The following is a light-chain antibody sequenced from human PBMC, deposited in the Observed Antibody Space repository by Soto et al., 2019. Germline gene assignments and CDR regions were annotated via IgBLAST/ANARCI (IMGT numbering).Light chain of an antibody. CDR1: HSVSSY. J-gene: IGKJ2*01. V-gene: IGKV3-11*01. Sequence: EIILTQSPATLSLSPGERATLSCRASHSVSSYLAWYQEKPGQPPRLLISEASNRATGIPARFSSSGSGTDFTLPISSLEPEDFAVYFCHQRYSWPHTFGQGTKLEI. CDR2: EAS. CDR3: HQRYSWPHT.